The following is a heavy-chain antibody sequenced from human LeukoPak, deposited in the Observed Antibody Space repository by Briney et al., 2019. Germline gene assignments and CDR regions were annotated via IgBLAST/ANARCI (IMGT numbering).Heavy chain of an antibody. CDR2: INPNSGGT. J-gene: IGHJ6*02. V-gene: IGHV1-2*02. D-gene: IGHD6-19*01. Sequence: ASVKVSCKASGYTFTAYYIHWVRQAPGQGLEWMGWINPNSGGTDFAQNLQGRVSMARDTSISTAYMELSRLSSDDTAVYYCARDTGYSSAWASVDVWGQGTTVTVSS. CDR3: ARDTGYSSAWASVDV. CDR1: GYTFTAYY.